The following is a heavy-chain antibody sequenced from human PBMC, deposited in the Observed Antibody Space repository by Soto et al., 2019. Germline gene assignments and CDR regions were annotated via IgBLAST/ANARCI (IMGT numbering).Heavy chain of an antibody. J-gene: IGHJ4*02. CDR2: VSYDGRNE. V-gene: IGHV3-30*18. CDR3: AKEITAAGLDY. D-gene: IGHD6-13*01. Sequence: GGSLRLCCAASGFTFSNYGMHWVRQAPGKGLGWVAVVSYDGRNEYYEDSVKGRFTISRDNPKNTLYLQTNSLRAEDTAVYYCAKEITAAGLDYWGQGTLVTVSS. CDR1: GFTFSNYG.